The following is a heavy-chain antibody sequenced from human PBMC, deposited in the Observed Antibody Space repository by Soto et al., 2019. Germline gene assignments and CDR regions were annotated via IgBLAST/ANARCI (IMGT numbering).Heavy chain of an antibody. Sequence: PGGSLRLSCAASGFTFSSYAMSWVRQAPGKGLEWVSAISGSGGSTYYADSVKGRFTISRDNSKNTLYPQMNSLRAEDTAVYYCAKGIRYFANPDLLDYYYYYMDVWGKGTTVTVSS. CDR3: AKGIRYFANPDLLDYYYYYMDV. D-gene: IGHD3-9*01. CDR2: ISGSGGST. J-gene: IGHJ6*03. CDR1: GFTFSSYA. V-gene: IGHV3-23*01.